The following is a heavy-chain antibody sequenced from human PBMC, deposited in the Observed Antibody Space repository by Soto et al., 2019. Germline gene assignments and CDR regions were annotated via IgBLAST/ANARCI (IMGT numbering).Heavy chain of an antibody. CDR3: AKCAVLLTTSGGWCNWLDP. CDR1: EFTFSNYA. D-gene: IGHD2-21*01. J-gene: IGHJ5*02. Sequence: EVQLLEAGGGLVQPGGSLRLSCTGSEFTFSNYAMSWVRQAPGKGLEWLSGISADGAGTYYAESVKGRFTISRDNSNNTLYVQMHRLRAEDTGVYYCAKCAVLLTTSGGWCNWLDPWGQGTLVTVSS. V-gene: IGHV3-23*01. CDR2: ISADGAGT.